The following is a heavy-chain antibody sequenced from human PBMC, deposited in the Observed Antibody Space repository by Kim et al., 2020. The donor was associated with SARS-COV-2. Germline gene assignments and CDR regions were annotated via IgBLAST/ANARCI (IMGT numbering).Heavy chain of an antibody. J-gene: IGHJ3*02. CDR1: GFTFSSYA. CDR3: ARGGGVLATSALGDAFDI. Sequence: GGSLRLSCAASGFTFSSYAMHWVRQAPGKGLEWVAVISYDGSNKYYADSVKGRFTISRDNSKNTLYLQMNSLRAEDTAVYYCARGGGVLATSALGDAFDIWGQGTMVTVSS. CDR2: ISYDGSNK. D-gene: IGHD2-8*02. V-gene: IGHV3-30-3*01.